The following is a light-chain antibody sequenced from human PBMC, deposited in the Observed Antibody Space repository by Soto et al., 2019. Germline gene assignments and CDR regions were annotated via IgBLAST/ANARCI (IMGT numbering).Light chain of an antibody. Sequence: EIVLTQSPGTLSLSPGERTTLSCRASQSVSTNYLAWYQQKPGQAPRLLIYGASSRATGIPDGFSGSGSGADFTLTISRLEPEDFAVYYCQQYGSVPLTFGGGTKVEIK. CDR1: QSVSTNY. CDR2: GAS. V-gene: IGKV3-20*01. J-gene: IGKJ4*01. CDR3: QQYGSVPLT.